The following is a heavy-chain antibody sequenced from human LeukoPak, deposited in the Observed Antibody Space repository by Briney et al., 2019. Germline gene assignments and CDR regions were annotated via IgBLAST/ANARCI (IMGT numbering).Heavy chain of an antibody. Sequence: SETLSLTCTVSGGSISSSSHHWDWIRQPPGQGLEWIGSIFYSGSTYYSPSLKSRVTISVDTSKNQFSLKLSSVTAADTAVYYCARLSWQGYCSGGSCYSGYYYGMDVWGQGTTVTVSS. CDR2: IFYSGST. D-gene: IGHD2-15*01. CDR3: ARLSWQGYCSGGSCYSGYYYGMDV. J-gene: IGHJ6*02. V-gene: IGHV4-39*01. CDR1: GGSISSSSHH.